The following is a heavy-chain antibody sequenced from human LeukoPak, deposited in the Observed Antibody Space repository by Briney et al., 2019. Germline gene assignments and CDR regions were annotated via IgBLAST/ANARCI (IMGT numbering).Heavy chain of an antibody. V-gene: IGHV3-11*01. CDR1: GFTFSDYY. J-gene: IGHJ6*02. D-gene: IGHD3-10*01. CDR2: ISSSGSTI. Sequence: GGPLRLSCAASGFTFSDYYMSWIRQAPGKGLDRVSYISSSGSTIYYADSVKGRFTISRDNAKNSLYLQMNSLRAEDTAVYYCARADRGRDYYYGMDVWGQGTTVTVSS. CDR3: ARADRGRDYYYGMDV.